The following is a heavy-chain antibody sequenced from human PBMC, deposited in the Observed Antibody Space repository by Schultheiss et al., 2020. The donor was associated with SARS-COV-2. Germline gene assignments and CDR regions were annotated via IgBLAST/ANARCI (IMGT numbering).Heavy chain of an antibody. D-gene: IGHD5-12*01. Sequence: GGSLRLSCAASGFTFSSYGMHWVRQAPGKGLEWVAVIYSGGSTYYADSVKGRFTISRDNSKNTLYLQMNSLRAEDTAVYYCARDSYEAWGQGTLVTVSS. CDR2: IYSGGST. V-gene: IGHV3-NL1*01. J-gene: IGHJ5*02. CDR1: GFTFSSYG. CDR3: ARDSYEA.